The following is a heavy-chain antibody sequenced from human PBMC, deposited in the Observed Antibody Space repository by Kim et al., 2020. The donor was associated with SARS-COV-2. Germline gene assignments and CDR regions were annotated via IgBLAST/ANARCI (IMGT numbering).Heavy chain of an antibody. Sequence: GGSLRLSCAASGFPFSDACLRWVRQASGKGLEWVGRIRSKANNYATAYGASVKGRFTISRDDAKNTAYLQMNSLKTEDTAVYYCTIVRGGYPSCDDAF. J-gene: IGHJ3*01. V-gene: IGHV3-73*01. CDR1: GFPFSDAC. CDR2: IRSKANNYAT. D-gene: IGHD2-15*01. CDR3: TIVRGGYPSCDDAF.